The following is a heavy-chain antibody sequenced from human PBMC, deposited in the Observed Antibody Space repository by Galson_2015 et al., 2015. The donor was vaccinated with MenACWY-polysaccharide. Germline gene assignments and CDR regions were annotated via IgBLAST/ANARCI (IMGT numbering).Heavy chain of an antibody. D-gene: IGHD4-17*01. Sequence: SLRLSCAASRFNFRSYGIHWVRQAPGKGLEWVTFIQYDGGKEYYSDSVKGRFTISRDNSKNTVYLQMSSLRAEDTAVYYCAKDYDYGDYATDYWGQGTLVTVSS. CDR2: IQYDGGKE. CDR1: RFNFRSYG. V-gene: IGHV3-30*02. J-gene: IGHJ4*02. CDR3: AKDYDYGDYATDY.